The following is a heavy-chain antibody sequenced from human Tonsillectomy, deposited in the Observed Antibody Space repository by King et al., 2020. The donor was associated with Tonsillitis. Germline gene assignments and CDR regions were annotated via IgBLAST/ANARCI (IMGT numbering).Heavy chain of an antibody. Sequence: VQLVESGGGLVQPGGSLRLSCAASGFSFSSYWMSWVRQAPGKGLEWVANIQQDGSDKYYVDSVKGRFTISRDNAKNSLFLQMNSLRAEDTAVYYCARLGLLWSGYLYYYYSMDVWGKGTTVTVSS. CDR2: IQQDGSDK. V-gene: IGHV3-7*01. J-gene: IGHJ6*03. CDR3: ARLGLLWSGYLYYYYSMDV. D-gene: IGHD3-3*01. CDR1: GFSFSSYW.